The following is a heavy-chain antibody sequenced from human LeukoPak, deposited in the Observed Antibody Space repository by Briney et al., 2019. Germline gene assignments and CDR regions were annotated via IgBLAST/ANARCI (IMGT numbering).Heavy chain of an antibody. D-gene: IGHD3-22*01. V-gene: IGHV4-61*02. Sequence: SETLSLTCTVSGGSINSGSYYWSWIRQPAGKGLEWIGRIYTSGSTKYNPSLKSRVTISVDTSKNQFSLKLSSVTAADTAVYYCASSAYESSGYGGYYMDVWGKGTTATVSS. J-gene: IGHJ6*03. CDR3: ASSAYESSGYGGYYMDV. CDR2: IYTSGST. CDR1: GGSINSGSYY.